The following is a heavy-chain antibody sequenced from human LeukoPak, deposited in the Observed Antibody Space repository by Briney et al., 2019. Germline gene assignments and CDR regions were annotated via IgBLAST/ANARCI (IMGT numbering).Heavy chain of an antibody. CDR3: ARRGTAMGFDYYYYYSMDV. J-gene: IGHJ6*03. Sequence: GASVKVSCKASGYTFTSYDINWVRQATGQGLEWMGWMNPNSGNTGYAQKFQGRVTITRNTSISTAYMELSSLGSEDPAVYYCARRGTAMGFDYYYYYSMDVWGKGTTVTVSS. V-gene: IGHV1-8*03. CDR1: GYTFTSYD. CDR2: MNPNSGNT. D-gene: IGHD5-18*01.